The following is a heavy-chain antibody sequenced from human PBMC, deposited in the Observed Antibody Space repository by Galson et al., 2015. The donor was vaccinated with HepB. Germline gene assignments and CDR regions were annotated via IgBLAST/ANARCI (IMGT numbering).Heavy chain of an antibody. CDR2: IKRKIDGGTI. Sequence: SLRLSCAASGFTFRNTWMNWVRQAPGKGLEWVGRIKRKIDGGTIDYAAPVKGRFIISRDDSKNMVYMEMNSLKTEDTAVYYCATLYYDFWRGSSLAYYYYYMDAWGKGTTVAVSS. CDR1: GFTFRNTW. V-gene: IGHV3-15*07. CDR3: ATLYYDFWRGSSLAYYYYYMDA. D-gene: IGHD3-3*01. J-gene: IGHJ6*03.